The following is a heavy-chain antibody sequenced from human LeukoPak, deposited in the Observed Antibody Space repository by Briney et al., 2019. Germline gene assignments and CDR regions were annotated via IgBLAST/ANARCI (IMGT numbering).Heavy chain of an antibody. J-gene: IGHJ4*02. Sequence: GGALRLSCAASGFTFSSYGMHWVRQAPGKGLEWVAVISYDGSNKYYADSVKGRFTISRDNSKNTLYLQMNSLRAEDTAVYYCAKDLVLRYFDWAFDYWGQGSLGTVSS. CDR2: ISYDGSNK. CDR3: AKDLVLRYFDWAFDY. D-gene: IGHD3-9*01. CDR1: GFTFSSYG. V-gene: IGHV3-30*18.